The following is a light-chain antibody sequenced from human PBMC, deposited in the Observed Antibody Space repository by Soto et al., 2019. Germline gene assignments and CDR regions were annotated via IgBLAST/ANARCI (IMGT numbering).Light chain of an antibody. CDR1: QSISGY. CDR2: GTS. CDR3: QQSYSTPWT. J-gene: IGKJ1*01. V-gene: IGKV1-39*01. Sequence: DIQMTQSPSSLSGSAGDRVTITCRASQSISGYLNWYQQKPGKAPKVLMYGTSILQTGVSSRFSGSGSGTDFTLTINSLQPEDFATYSCQQSYSTPWTFGKGTKVEIK.